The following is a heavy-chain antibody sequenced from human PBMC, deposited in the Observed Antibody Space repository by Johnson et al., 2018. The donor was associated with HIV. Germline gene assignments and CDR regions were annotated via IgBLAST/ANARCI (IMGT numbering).Heavy chain of an antibody. CDR1: GFTFRSYA. J-gene: IGHJ3*02. CDR2: ISFDGSNE. D-gene: IGHD1-26*01. Sequence: QVQLVESGGGVVQPGRSLRLSCAASGFTFRSYAMHWVRQAPGKGLEWAAVISFDGSNEYYADSVKGRFTISRDNSNNTLYLEMNSLRVEDTAVYYCAKDLIELQGAFDIWGQGTMVTVSS. CDR3: AKDLIELQGAFDI. V-gene: IGHV3-30*04.